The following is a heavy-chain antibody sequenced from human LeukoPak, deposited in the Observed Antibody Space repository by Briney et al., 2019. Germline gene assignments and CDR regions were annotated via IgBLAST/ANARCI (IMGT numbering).Heavy chain of an antibody. J-gene: IGHJ6*03. V-gene: IGHV4-39*01. CDR2: IYYTGSS. Sequence: SETLSLTCSVSGGAISSSDDYWGFVRQTPGKGLEWMGSIYYTGSSHYNPSLRSRATISVDTSKNQFSLKLSSVTAADTAVYYCARQRRVRGAKEVYYYYYYYMDVWGKGTTVTISS. CDR1: GGAISSSDDY. D-gene: IGHD3-10*01. CDR3: ARQRRVRGAKEVYYYYYYYMDV.